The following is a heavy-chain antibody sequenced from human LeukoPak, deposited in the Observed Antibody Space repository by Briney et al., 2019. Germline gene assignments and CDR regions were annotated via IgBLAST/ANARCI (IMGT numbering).Heavy chain of an antibody. CDR3: ARGRGYCSSTSCYPYY. J-gene: IGHJ4*02. Sequence: ASVKVSCKASGYTFTSYGICWVRQAPGQGLEWMGWISAYNGNTNYAQKLQGRVTMTTDTSTSTAYMELRSLRSDDTAVYYCARGRGYCSSTSCYPYYWGQGTLVTVSS. CDR1: GYTFTSYG. CDR2: ISAYNGNT. D-gene: IGHD2-2*01. V-gene: IGHV1-18*01.